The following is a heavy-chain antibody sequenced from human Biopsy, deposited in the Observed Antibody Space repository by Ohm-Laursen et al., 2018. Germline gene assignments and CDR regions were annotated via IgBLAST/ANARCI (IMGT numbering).Heavy chain of an antibody. Sequence: ASVKVSCKASGYTFTGYHVHWVRQAPGQGLEWMGWINAKTGDTNYAQKFQGRVTMTRDTSISTAYVDLSSLRSDDTAVYYCTRGGYYYYSLAYYYWFDPWGQGTPVTVSS. D-gene: IGHD3-22*01. J-gene: IGHJ5*02. CDR3: TRGGYYYYSLAYYYWFDP. CDR2: INAKTGDT. CDR1: GYTFTGYH. V-gene: IGHV1-2*02.